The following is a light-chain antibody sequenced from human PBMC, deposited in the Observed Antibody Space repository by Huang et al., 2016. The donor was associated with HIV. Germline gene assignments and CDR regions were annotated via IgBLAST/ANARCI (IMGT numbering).Light chain of an antibody. CDR1: QSVLYSSNNNNY. CDR2: WAS. CDR3: QQYFSTPLT. V-gene: IGKV4-1*01. J-gene: IGKJ4*01. Sequence: IVVTQSPDSLAVSLGERAAITCKSSQSVLYSSNNNNYLAWYPQKPGQSPALFIDWASTRAPGVPDRFKGSGSVTDFTLTSSSLQAEDVALNYCQQYFSTPLTFGGGTKVDIK.